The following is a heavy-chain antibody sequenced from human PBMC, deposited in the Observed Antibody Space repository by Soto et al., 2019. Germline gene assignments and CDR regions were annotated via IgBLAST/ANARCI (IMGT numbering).Heavy chain of an antibody. D-gene: IGHD2-21*02. J-gene: IGHJ3*02. V-gene: IGHV5-51*01. CDR2: IYPGDSDT. CDR3: ARHKAYCGGDCYSGNAFDI. CDR1: GYSFTSYW. Sequence: GESLKISCKGSGYSFTSYWIGWVRQMPGKGLEWMGIIYPGDSDTRYSASFQGQVIISADKSISTAYLQWSSLKASDTAMYYCARHKAYCGGDCYSGNAFDIWGQGTMVTVSS.